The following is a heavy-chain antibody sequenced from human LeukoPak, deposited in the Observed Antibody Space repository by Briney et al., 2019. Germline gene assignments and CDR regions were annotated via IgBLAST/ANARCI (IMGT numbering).Heavy chain of an antibody. CDR1: GGSISSYY. D-gene: IGHD1-26*01. J-gene: IGHJ4*02. CDR2: IYTSGST. Sequence: SETLSLTCTVSGGSISSYYWSWIRQPPGKGLEWIGYIYTSGSTNYNPSLKSRVTISVDTSKNQFSLKLSSVTAADTAVYYCPRTVGATLTDYWRQGTLVTVSP. V-gene: IGHV4-4*09. CDR3: PRTVGATLTDY.